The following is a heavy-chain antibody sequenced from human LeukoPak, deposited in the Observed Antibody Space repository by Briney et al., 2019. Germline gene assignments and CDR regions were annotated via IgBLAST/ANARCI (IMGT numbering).Heavy chain of an antibody. CDR3: ASAPGIAANWFDP. J-gene: IGHJ5*02. V-gene: IGHV3-7*01. D-gene: IGHD6-25*01. CDR2: IKQDGSEK. CDR1: GFTFSSYW. Sequence: PGGSLRLSCAASGFTFSSYWMSWVRRAPGKGLEWVANIKQDGSEKYYVDSVKGRFTISRDNAKNSLYLQMNSLRAEDTAVYYCASAPGIAANWFDPWGQGTLVTVSS.